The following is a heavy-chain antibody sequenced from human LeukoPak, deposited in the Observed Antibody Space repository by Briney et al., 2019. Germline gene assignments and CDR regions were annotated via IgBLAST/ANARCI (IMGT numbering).Heavy chain of an antibody. CDR2: IYPGDSDT. CDR3: ARQSYDILTGYLKFDP. Sequence: GESLKISCKGSGYSFTSYWIVWVRQMPGKGLEWMGIIYPGDSDTKYSPSFQGQVTISAAKSISTAYLQWSSLKASDSAMYYCARQSYDILTGYLKFDPWGQGTLVTVSS. D-gene: IGHD3-9*01. CDR1: GYSFTSYW. V-gene: IGHV5-51*01. J-gene: IGHJ5*02.